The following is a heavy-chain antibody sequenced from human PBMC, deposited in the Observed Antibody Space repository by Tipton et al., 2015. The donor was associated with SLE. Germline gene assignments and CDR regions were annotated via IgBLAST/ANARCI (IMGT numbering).Heavy chain of an antibody. D-gene: IGHD6-13*01. CDR1: GGSISSYY. V-gene: IGHV4-59*08. CDR2: IYYSGST. Sequence: LRLSCTVSGGSISSYYWSWIRQPPGKGLEWIGYIYYSGSTNYNPSLKSRVTISVDTSKNQFSLKLSSVTAADTAVYYCATYSSRYSYDAFDFWGQGTMVTVSS. J-gene: IGHJ3*01. CDR3: ATYSSRYSYDAFDF.